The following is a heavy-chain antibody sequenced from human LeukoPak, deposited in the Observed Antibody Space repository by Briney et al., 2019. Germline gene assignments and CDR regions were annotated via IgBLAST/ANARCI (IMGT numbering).Heavy chain of an antibody. Sequence: GGSLRLSCAASGFTFSSYAMHWVRQAPGKGLEWVAVISYDGSNKYYADPVKGRFTISRDNSKNTLYLQMNSLRAEDMAVYYCARGSPAADTYYYGMDVWGKGTTVTVSS. J-gene: IGHJ6*04. CDR3: ARGSPAADTYYYGMDV. V-gene: IGHV3-30*04. CDR1: GFTFSSYA. D-gene: IGHD2-2*01. CDR2: ISYDGSNK.